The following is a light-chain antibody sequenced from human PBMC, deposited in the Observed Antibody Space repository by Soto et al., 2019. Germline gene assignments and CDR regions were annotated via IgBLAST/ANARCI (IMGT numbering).Light chain of an antibody. J-gene: IGLJ1*01. Sequence: QTVVTQPASVSGSPGQSITISCTGTSSDVGAYNYVSWYQQHPGKAPKLMIYEVSNRPSGVSNRFSGSKSGNTASLTISGRQAEDEAAYYCSSYTSSSTLVFGTGTQLTVL. CDR3: SSYTSSSTLV. V-gene: IGLV2-14*01. CDR2: EVS. CDR1: SSDVGAYNY.